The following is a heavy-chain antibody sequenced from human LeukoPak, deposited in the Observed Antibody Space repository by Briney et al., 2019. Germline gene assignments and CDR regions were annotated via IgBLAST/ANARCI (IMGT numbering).Heavy chain of an antibody. D-gene: IGHD7-27*01. V-gene: IGHV3-23*01. J-gene: IGHJ4*02. CDR1: GFTFSSYA. CDR3: AKNGPNWGELDY. Sequence: GGSLRLSCSPSGFTFSSYAMTWVRQPPGKGLDWVASISANGVSTTYSADSVKGRSPITRDNSNNMLHLQMNSLRAEDTAVYYCAKNGPNWGELDYWGQGTLVTVSS. CDR2: ISANGVSTT.